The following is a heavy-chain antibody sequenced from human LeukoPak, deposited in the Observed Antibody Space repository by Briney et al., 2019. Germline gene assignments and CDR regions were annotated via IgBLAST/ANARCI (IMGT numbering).Heavy chain of an antibody. Sequence: SETLSLTCTVSGGSMSSYYWSWIRQPPGKGLEWIGYIYYSGSTNYNPSLKSRVTISVDTSKNQFSLKPSSVTAADTAVYYCARDLPTRSAFDIWGQGTMVTVSS. CDR3: ARDLPTRSAFDI. CDR1: GGSMSSYY. V-gene: IGHV4-59*01. CDR2: IYYSGST. J-gene: IGHJ3*02. D-gene: IGHD1-1*01.